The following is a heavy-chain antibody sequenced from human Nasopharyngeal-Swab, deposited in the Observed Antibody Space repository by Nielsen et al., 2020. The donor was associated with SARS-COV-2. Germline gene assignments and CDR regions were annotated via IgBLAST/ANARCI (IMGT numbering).Heavy chain of an antibody. Sequence: SLKISCAASGFTFDDYAMHWVRQAPGKGLEWVSGISWNSGSIGYADSVKGRFTISRDNAKNSLYLQMNSLRAEDTALYYCARTREDFGVVRPDYYYYGMDVWGRGTTVTVSS. CDR1: GFTFDDYA. CDR2: ISWNSGSI. D-gene: IGHD3-3*01. CDR3: ARTREDFGVVRPDYYYYGMDV. V-gene: IGHV3-9*01. J-gene: IGHJ6*02.